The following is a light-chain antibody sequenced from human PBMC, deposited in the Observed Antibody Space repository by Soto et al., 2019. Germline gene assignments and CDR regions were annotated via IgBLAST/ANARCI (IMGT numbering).Light chain of an antibody. CDR1: SSDVGGYNY. Sequence: QSALTQPRSVSGSPGQSVTISCTGTSSDVGGYNYVSWYQQHPGKVPKFMIYDVSKRPSGVPDRFSGSKSGNTASLTISGLQVEDEAEYYCCSYAGSYSWVFGGGTKLTVL. CDR3: CSYAGSYSWV. CDR2: DVS. J-gene: IGLJ3*02. V-gene: IGLV2-11*01.